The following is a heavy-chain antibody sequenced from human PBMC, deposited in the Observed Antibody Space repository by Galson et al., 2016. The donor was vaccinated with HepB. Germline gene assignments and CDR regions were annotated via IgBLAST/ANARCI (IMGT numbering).Heavy chain of an antibody. CDR1: GGSVSSYF. D-gene: IGHD6-13*01. CDR3: ARGSLWYDY. V-gene: IGHV4-38-2*01. Sequence: ETLSLTCAVSGGSVSSYFWSWIRQPPGKGLEWIGSIYHSGSTYYNPSLKSRVTISVDTSKNQFSLKLSSVTAADTAVYYCARGSLWYDYWGQGTLVTVSS. J-gene: IGHJ4*02. CDR2: IYHSGST.